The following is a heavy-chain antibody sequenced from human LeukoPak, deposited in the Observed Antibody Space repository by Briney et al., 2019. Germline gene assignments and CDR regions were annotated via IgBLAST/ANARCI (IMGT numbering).Heavy chain of an antibody. D-gene: IGHD1-1*01. CDR1: GGSISSYY. CDR2: VYSSGST. J-gene: IGHJ6*03. CDR3: ARGRVSSSTWYSTYYYYFYMDV. V-gene: IGHV4-4*07. Sequence: SETLSLTCTVSGGSISSYYWSWIRQPAGKGLECIGRVYSSGSTNYNPSLKSRVTMSIDTSKNQFSLKLTSVTAADTAVYFCARGRVSSSTWYSTYYYYFYMDVWGKGTTVTVSS.